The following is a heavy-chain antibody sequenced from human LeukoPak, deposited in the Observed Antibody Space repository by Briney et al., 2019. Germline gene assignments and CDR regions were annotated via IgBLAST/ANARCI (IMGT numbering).Heavy chain of an antibody. CDR3: ATSYCGGDCYLGNWFDP. J-gene: IGHJ5*02. V-gene: IGHV1-8*03. Sequence: GASVKVSCKASGYTFTSYDINWVRQATGQGLEWMGWMIPNSGNTGYAQKFQGRVTITRNTSISTAYMELSSLRSEDTAVYYCATSYCGGDCYLGNWFDPWGQGTLVTVSS. D-gene: IGHD2-21*01. CDR1: GYTFTSYD. CDR2: MIPNSGNT.